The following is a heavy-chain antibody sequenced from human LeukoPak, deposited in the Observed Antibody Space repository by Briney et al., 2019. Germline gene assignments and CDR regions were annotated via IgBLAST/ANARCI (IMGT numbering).Heavy chain of an antibody. CDR1: GDIVSSNSAT. CDR2: TYYRSEWHN. V-gene: IGHV6-1*01. D-gene: IGHD1-26*01. CDR3: ARGQGGATDY. Sequence: SQTLSLTCAISGDIVSSNSATWNWIRQSPSRGLEWLGRTYYRSEWHNNYAVSVKSRITINPDTSKNQFSLQLNSVTPEDTAVYYCARGQGGATDYWGQGILVTVSS. J-gene: IGHJ4*02.